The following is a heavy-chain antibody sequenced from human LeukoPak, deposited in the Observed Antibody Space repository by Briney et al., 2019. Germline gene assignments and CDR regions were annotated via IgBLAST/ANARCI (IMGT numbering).Heavy chain of an antibody. CDR1: GLTVSSNY. Sequence: GGSLRLSCAASGLTVSSNYMSWVRQAPGKGLEWVSVIYSGGSTYYADSVKGRFTISRDNSKNTLYLQMNGLRAEDTAVYYCARDPLRPSKYSGSLLAGYWGQGTLVTVSS. D-gene: IGHD1-26*01. CDR2: IYSGGST. CDR3: ARDPLRPSKYSGSLLAGY. V-gene: IGHV3-53*01. J-gene: IGHJ4*02.